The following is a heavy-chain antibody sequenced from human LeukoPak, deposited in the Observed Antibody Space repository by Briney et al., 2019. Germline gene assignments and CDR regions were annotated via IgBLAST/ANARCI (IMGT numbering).Heavy chain of an antibody. CDR2: ISYDGSNK. V-gene: IGHV3-30-3*01. J-gene: IGHJ4*02. D-gene: IGHD3-22*01. CDR3: ARKGYYDSSGYYYVSDRPFDY. CDR1: GFTFSSYW. Sequence: GGSLRLSCAASGFTFSSYWMNWARQAPGKGLEWVAVISYDGSNKYYADSVKGRFTISRDNSKNTLYLQMNSLRAEDTAVYYCARKGYYDSSGYYYVSDRPFDYWGQGTLVTVSS.